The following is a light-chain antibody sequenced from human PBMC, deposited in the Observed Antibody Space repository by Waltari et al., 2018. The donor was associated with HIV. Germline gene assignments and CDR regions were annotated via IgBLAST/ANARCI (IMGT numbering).Light chain of an antibody. Sequence: QSALTQPASVSGSPGQSITISCTGTSSDVGDYNYVSWFQQHPGKVPKLLIYEVSNRPSGCSYRFSGSKSGSTASLTISGLQAEDEADYYCASYTSTSARVFGGGTKVTVL. V-gene: IGLV2-14*01. CDR1: SSDVGDYNY. J-gene: IGLJ3*02. CDR3: ASYTSTSARV. CDR2: EVS.